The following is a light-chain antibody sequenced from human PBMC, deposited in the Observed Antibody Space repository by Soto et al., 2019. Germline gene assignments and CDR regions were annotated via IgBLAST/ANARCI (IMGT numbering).Light chain of an antibody. J-gene: IGKJ5*01. CDR2: DAS. Sequence: EIVLTQSPATLSLSPWEIATLSCRASQSVKTFLVWYQQRPGQAPRLLIYDASHRATGIPARFSGSGFGTDFTLTISSLEPEDAAVYYCQQRSNWPPITFGQGTRLEIK. V-gene: IGKV3-11*01. CDR1: QSVKTF. CDR3: QQRSNWPPIT.